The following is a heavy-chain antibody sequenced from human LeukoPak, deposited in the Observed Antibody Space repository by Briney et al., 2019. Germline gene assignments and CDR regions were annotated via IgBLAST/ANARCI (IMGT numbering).Heavy chain of an antibody. CDR2: IYYSGST. CDR1: GGTISSYY. Sequence: ASETLSLTCTVSGGTISSYYWGWIRQPPGKGLEWIGSIYYSGSTYYNPSLKSRVTISVDTSKNQFSLKLSSVTAADTAVYYCARDRVGGGPRDAFDIWGQGTMVTVSS. CDR3: ARDRVGGGPRDAFDI. V-gene: IGHV4-39*07. D-gene: IGHD3-16*01. J-gene: IGHJ3*02.